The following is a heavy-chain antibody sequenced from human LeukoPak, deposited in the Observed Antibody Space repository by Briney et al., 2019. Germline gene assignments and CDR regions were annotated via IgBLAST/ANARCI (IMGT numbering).Heavy chain of an antibody. D-gene: IGHD3-9*01. J-gene: IGHJ4*02. CDR1: GYTFTSYG. V-gene: IGHV1-18*01. Sequence: ASVKVSCKASGYTFTSYGISWARQAPGQGLEWMGWISAYNGNTNYAQKLQGRVTMTTDTSTSTAYMELRSLRSDDTAVYYCARDNDILTGTPANYWGQGTLVTVSS. CDR3: ARDNDILTGTPANY. CDR2: ISAYNGNT.